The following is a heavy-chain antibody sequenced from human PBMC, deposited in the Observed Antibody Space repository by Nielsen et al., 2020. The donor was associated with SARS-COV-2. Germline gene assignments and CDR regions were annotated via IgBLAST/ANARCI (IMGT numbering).Heavy chain of an antibody. Sequence: GESLKISCAASGFTFSSYAMNWVRQAPGKRLEWVSSIIASGVDTYYADSVKGRFTISRDNAENTQYLHMNSLRADDTAVYYCVRVRDDGYYYDTGPFDHWGQGTLVTVSS. CDR3: VRVRDDGYYYDTGPFDH. J-gene: IGHJ4*02. CDR2: IIASGVDT. CDR1: GFTFSSYA. D-gene: IGHD3-22*01. V-gene: IGHV3-23*01.